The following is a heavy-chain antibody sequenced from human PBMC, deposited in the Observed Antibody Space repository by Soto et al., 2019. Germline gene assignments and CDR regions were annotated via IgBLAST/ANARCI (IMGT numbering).Heavy chain of an antibody. CDR1: GVSISSSSYY. Sequence: QLQLQESGPGLVKPSETLSLTCTVSGVSISSSSYYWGWIRQPPGKGLEWIGSISYRGVTYYNPSLRRRLSLSLDTSKNQSPLKLSSVTAADTAVYYCARHVGVSGSYSRGSDPWGQGTLVTVSS. V-gene: IGHV4-39*01. CDR3: ARHVGVSGSYSRGSDP. J-gene: IGHJ5*02. CDR2: ISYRGVT. D-gene: IGHD3-10*01.